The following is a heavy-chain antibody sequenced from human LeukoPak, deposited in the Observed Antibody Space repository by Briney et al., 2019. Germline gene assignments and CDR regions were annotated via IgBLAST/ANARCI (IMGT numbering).Heavy chain of an antibody. CDR1: GDSVSSNIAI. Sequence: SQTLSLTCAISGDSVSSNIAIWNWIRQSPSRGLEWLGRTYYRSKWYDDYAVSVKSRITINPDTSMNQFSLQLNSASPEDTAVYYCARVNGDYGGSTDYWGQGTLVTVSS. D-gene: IGHD4-23*01. J-gene: IGHJ4*02. V-gene: IGHV6-1*01. CDR2: TYYRSKWYD. CDR3: ARVNGDYGGSTDY.